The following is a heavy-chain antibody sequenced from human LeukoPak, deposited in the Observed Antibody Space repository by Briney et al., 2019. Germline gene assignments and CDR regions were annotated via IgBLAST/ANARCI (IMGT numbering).Heavy chain of an antibody. Sequence: GGSLRLSCAASGFTFSSYAMSWVRQAPGKGLEWVSAISGSGGSTYYADSVKGRFTISGDNSKNTLYLQMNSLRAEDTAVYYCAKVLWGGYSYGLDYWGQGTLVTVSS. D-gene: IGHD5-18*01. V-gene: IGHV3-23*01. CDR2: ISGSGGST. CDR1: GFTFSSYA. CDR3: AKVLWGGYSYGLDY. J-gene: IGHJ4*02.